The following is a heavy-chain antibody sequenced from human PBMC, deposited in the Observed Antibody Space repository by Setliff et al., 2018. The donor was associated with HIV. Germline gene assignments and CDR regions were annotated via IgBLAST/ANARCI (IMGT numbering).Heavy chain of an antibody. Sequence: GASVKVSCKASGYTFTSYYMHWVRQAPGQGLEWMGIINPSGGSTSYAQKFRGRVIITRDTSATTAFMEMSSLRSEDTAVYFCANGGSGGQFDHWGQGTLVTVSS. J-gene: IGHJ4*02. CDR2: INPSGGST. CDR1: GYTFTSYY. CDR3: ANGGSGGQFDH. D-gene: IGHD3-16*01. V-gene: IGHV1-46*01.